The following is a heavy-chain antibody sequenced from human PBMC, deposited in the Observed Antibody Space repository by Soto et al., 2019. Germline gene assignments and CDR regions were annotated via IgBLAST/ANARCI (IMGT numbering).Heavy chain of an antibody. Sequence: QVQLVQSGPDVMKPGASVKVSCEASGYTFGAYGISWVRQAPGQGLEWMGWISVYNGNTHYAQKFQCRVALTIDTSTRTAYMELWSLGPADTAMYYCAREAHSTISFPTRYFDYWGQGTLVTVSS. CDR1: GYTFGAYG. CDR2: ISVYNGNT. J-gene: IGHJ4*02. V-gene: IGHV1-18*04. CDR3: AREAHSTISFPTRYFDY. D-gene: IGHD2-2*01.